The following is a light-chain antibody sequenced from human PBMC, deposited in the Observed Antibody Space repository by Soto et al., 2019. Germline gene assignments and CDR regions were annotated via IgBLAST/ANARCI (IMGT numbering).Light chain of an antibody. CDR1: SSNIGSNS. Sequence: QSVLTQPPSASGTPGQRVSISCSGSSSNIGSNSVNWYQQLPGTAPKLLIYSNNQRPSGVPGRISGSKSGTSASLAISGLQSEDEADYYCAAWDDSLNGPVFGTGTKLTVL. CDR3: AAWDDSLNGPV. CDR2: SNN. J-gene: IGLJ1*01. V-gene: IGLV1-44*01.